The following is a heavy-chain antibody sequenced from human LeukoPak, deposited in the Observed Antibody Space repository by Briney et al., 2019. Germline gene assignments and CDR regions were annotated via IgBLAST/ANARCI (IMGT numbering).Heavy chain of an antibody. D-gene: IGHD6-6*01. V-gene: IGHV1-2*06. Sequence: ASVKVSCKASGYTFTGYYMHWVRQAPGQGLEWMGRINPSSGGTNYAQKFQGRVTMTRDTSISTAYMELSRLRSDDTAVYYCVGSSSAMFDYWGQGTLVTVSS. CDR1: GYTFTGYY. CDR3: VGSSSAMFDY. CDR2: INPSSGGT. J-gene: IGHJ4*02.